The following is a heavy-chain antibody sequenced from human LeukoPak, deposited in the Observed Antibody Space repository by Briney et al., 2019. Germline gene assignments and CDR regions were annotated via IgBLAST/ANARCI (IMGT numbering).Heavy chain of an antibody. V-gene: IGHV3-7*01. J-gene: IGHJ4*02. CDR3: VKPYYYSSGSFN. Sequence: PGGSLRLSCSASGFTFTSYWMNWVRQAPGKGLDGVSNINQDESEKYYVDSVKGRFTISRDNAKNSLFLQMHSLSPEDTAIYYCVKPYYYSSGSFNWGQRAPPTASS. CDR1: GFTFTSYW. CDR2: INQDESEK. D-gene: IGHD3-10*01.